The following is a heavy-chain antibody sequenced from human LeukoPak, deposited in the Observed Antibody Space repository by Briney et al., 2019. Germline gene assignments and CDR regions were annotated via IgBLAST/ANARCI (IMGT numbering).Heavy chain of an antibody. CDR3: ARERAVAGADWFDP. D-gene: IGHD6-19*01. Sequence: SETLSLTCTVSGCSVSSGSYYWSSIRQPPGKRLQWIGYIYYSGSTNFNPSLKSRLTISVDTSKNQFSLKLSSVTAADTAVYYCARERAVAGADWFDPWGQGTLVTVSS. CDR2: IYYSGST. CDR1: GCSVSSGSYY. V-gene: IGHV4-61*01. J-gene: IGHJ5*02.